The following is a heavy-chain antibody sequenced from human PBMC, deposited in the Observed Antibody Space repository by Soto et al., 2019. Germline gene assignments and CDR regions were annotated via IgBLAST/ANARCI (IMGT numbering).Heavy chain of an antibody. Sequence: QVQLVQSGAEVKKPGASVKVSCKASGYTFTSYGISWVRQAPGQGLEWMGWISAYNGNTNYAQKLKGRVTMTTDTSTSTAYMELRSLRSDDTAVYYCARFLDSGSYYVSLNFDYWGQGTLVTVSS. CDR3: ARFLDSGSYYVSLNFDY. V-gene: IGHV1-18*04. CDR2: ISAYNGNT. D-gene: IGHD1-26*01. CDR1: GYTFTSYG. J-gene: IGHJ4*02.